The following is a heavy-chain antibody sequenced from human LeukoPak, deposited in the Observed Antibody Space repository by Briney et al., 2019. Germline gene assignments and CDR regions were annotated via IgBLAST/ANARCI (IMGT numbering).Heavy chain of an antibody. CDR2: IWYDGSNK. CDR3: ARDLRDSSGWYPGY. CDR1: GFTFSSYG. D-gene: IGHD6-13*01. Sequence: GRSLRLPCAASGFTFSSYGMHWVRQAPGKGLEWVAVIWYDGSNKYYADSVKGRFTISRDNSKNTLYLQMNSLRAEDTAVYYCARDLRDSSGWYPGYWGQGTLVTVSS. J-gene: IGHJ4*02. V-gene: IGHV3-33*01.